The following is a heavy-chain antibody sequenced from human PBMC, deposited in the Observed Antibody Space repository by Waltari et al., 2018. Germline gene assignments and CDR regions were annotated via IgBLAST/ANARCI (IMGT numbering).Heavy chain of an antibody. V-gene: IGHV3-21*01. CDR3: ARGRFCSGGSCHHYFDY. CDR1: GFTFSSYS. CDR2: ISTSSSYI. J-gene: IGHJ4*02. Sequence: EVQLVESGGGLVKPGGSLRLSCAASGFTFSSYSMNWGRQAPGKGLEWVSSISTSSSYIYYADSVKGRFTISRDNAKNSLYLQMNSLRAEDTAVYYCARGRFCSGGSCHHYFDYWGQGTLVTVSS. D-gene: IGHD2-15*01.